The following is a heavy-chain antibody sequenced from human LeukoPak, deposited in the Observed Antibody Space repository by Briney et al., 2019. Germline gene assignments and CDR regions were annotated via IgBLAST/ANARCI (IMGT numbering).Heavy chain of an antibody. D-gene: IGHD5-24*01. Sequence: SETLSLTCTVSGVSISSSSYYWGWIRQPPGKGLEWIGSIYYSGSTYYNPSLKSRVTISVDTSKNQFSLKLNSVTAADTAVYYCARVAGSTMRYFDYWGQGTLVTVSS. V-gene: IGHV4-39*07. J-gene: IGHJ4*02. CDR2: IYYSGST. CDR1: GVSISSSSYY. CDR3: ARVAGSTMRYFDY.